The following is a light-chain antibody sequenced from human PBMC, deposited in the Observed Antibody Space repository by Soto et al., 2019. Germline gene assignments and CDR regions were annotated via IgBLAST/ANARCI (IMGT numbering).Light chain of an antibody. CDR3: QQFAGSPGFT. CDR1: QSINNRY. CDR2: AAS. Sequence: EIVLTQSPGTLSLSPGERATLSCRASQSINNRYLAWYQQNPGQAPRLLIYAASSRATGVPDRFSASGSGTDFALTIGRREPEDFAVYYCQQFAGSPGFTFGPGTKVDIK. V-gene: IGKV3-20*01. J-gene: IGKJ3*01.